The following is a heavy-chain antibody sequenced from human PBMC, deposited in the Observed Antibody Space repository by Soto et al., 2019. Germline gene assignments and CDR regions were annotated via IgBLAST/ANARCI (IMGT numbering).Heavy chain of an antibody. Sequence: QTGGSLRLSCATFGFTFSRYPIHWVRQAPGKGLEWVAGISFDETNKKYADSVRGRFTVSRDNSMSTIYLQMDSLGAEDTAAYFCAREEPHPAPLVFWGQGTQVTVSS. CDR1: GFTFSRYP. CDR3: AREEPHPAPLVF. V-gene: IGHV3-30-3*01. J-gene: IGHJ4*02. CDR2: ISFDETNK.